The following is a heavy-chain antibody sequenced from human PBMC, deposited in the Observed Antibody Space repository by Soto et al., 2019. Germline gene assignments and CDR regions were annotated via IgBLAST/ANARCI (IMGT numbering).Heavy chain of an antibody. J-gene: IGHJ6*02. V-gene: IGHV3-23*01. CDR2: ISVSGGST. CDR3: AQLDYYYGMDV. CDR1: GFTFSGYA. Sequence: PGGSLRLSCAASGFTFSGYAMIWVRQAPGKGLEWVSAISVSGGSTYYADSVKGRFTISRDNSKNTLYLQMNSLRAEATAVYYCAQLDYYYGMDVWGQGTTGTVSS.